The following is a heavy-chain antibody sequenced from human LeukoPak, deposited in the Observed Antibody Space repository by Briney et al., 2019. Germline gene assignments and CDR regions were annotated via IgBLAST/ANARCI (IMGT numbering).Heavy chain of an antibody. J-gene: IGHJ4*02. V-gene: IGHV4-59*01. D-gene: IGHD7-27*01. Sequence: PSEILSLTCTVSGGSISSYYWSWIRQPPGKGLEWIGYIYYSGSTNYNPSLKSRVTISVDTSKNQFSLKLSSVTAADTAVYYCARDYAGAVDYWGQGTLVTVSS. CDR1: GGSISSYY. CDR3: ARDYAGAVDY. CDR2: IYYSGST.